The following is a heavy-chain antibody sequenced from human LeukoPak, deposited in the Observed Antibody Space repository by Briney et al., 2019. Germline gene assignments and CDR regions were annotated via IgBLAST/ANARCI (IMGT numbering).Heavy chain of an antibody. V-gene: IGHV4-34*01. CDR3: ASTSGYDQYNWFDP. CDR2: INHSGST. CDR1: GGSFSGYY. J-gene: IGHJ5*02. D-gene: IGHD5-12*01. Sequence: PSETLSLTCAVYGGSFSGYYWSWIRQPPGKGLEWIGEINHSGSTNYNPSLKSRVNISVDTSKNQFSLKLSSVTAADTAVYYCASTSGYDQYNWFDPWGQGTLVTVSS.